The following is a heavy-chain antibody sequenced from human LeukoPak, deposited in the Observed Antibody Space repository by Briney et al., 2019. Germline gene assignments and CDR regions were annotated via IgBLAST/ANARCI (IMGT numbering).Heavy chain of an antibody. CDR2: ISGSGGST. CDR1: GFTFSSYA. D-gene: IGHD5-18*01. J-gene: IGHJ4*02. V-gene: IGHV3-23*01. Sequence: GGSLRLSCAASGFTFSSYAMSWVRQAPGKGLEWVSAISGSGGSTYYADSVEGRFTISRDNSKNTLYLQMNSLRAEDTAVYYCAKARGYSYATYDYWGQGTLVTVSS. CDR3: AKARGYSYATYDY.